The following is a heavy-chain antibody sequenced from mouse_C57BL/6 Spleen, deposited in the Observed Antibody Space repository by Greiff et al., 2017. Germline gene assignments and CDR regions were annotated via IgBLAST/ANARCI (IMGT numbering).Heavy chain of an antibody. CDR1: GYTFTSYW. Sequence: VQLQQPGAELVKPGASVKLSCKASGYTFTSYWMHWVKQRPGRGLEWIGRIDPNSGGTKYNEKFKSKDTLTVDKPSSTAYMQLSSLTSEDSAVYYCASSYSNLYYYAMDYWGQGTSVTVSS. V-gene: IGHV1-72*01. J-gene: IGHJ4*01. CDR3: ASSYSNLYYYAMDY. D-gene: IGHD2-5*01. CDR2: IDPNSGGT.